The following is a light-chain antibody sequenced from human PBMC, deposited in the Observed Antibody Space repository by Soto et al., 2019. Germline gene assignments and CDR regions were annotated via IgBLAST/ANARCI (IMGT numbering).Light chain of an antibody. CDR3: QHYDGPPFT. CDR1: QSVNSRF. V-gene: IGKV3-20*01. Sequence: EIVLTQSPGTLSLSPGERATLSCRASQSVNSRFLAWYQQKPGQAPSLLIYGVSSRATGIPDRFSGSGSGTDFTLIISILEPEDFAVYYCQHYDGPPFTFGPGTKVDIK. J-gene: IGKJ3*01. CDR2: GVS.